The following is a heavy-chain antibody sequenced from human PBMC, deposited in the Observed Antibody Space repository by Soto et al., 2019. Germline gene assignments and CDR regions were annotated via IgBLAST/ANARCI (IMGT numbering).Heavy chain of an antibody. D-gene: IGHD1-26*01. CDR3: ARLGFVSDYVPSYYFDY. CDR1: GYTFTSYG. CDR2: ISAYNGNT. V-gene: IGHV1-18*01. J-gene: IGHJ4*02. Sequence: ASVKVSCKASGYTFTSYGISWVRQAPGQGLEWMGWISAYNGNTNYAQKLQGRVTMTTDTSTSTAYMELSSLRSEDTAVYYCARLGFVSDYVPSYYFDYWGQGTLVTVSS.